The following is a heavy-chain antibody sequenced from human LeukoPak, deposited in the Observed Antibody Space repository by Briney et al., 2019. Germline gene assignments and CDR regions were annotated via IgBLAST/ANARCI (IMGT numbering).Heavy chain of an antibody. CDR1: GYTLTELS. CDR3: TTANRLTRDSSGYYHDS. CDR2: FDPEDGEA. D-gene: IGHD3-22*01. Sequence: ASVKVSCEVSGYTLTELSTHWVRQAPGKGLEWMGGFDPEDGEAIYAQKFQGRVTMTEDTSTDTAYMELSSLRSEDTAVYYCTTANRLTRDSSGYYHDSWGQGTLVTVSS. V-gene: IGHV1-24*01. J-gene: IGHJ4*02.